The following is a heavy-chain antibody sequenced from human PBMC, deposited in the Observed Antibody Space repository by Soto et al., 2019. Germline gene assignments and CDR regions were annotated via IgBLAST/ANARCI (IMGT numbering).Heavy chain of an antibody. Sequence: SETLSLTGAVSGYSISSSYYWGCIRHPPGKRRAGIGRITHRLHTTYNPSLKSRVTISVDPSKNQFSLKLSSVTAADTTVYFCGSDYVDTSKVWGQGTLVTVSS. V-gene: IGHV4-38-2*01. J-gene: IGHJ4*02. CDR3: GSDYVDTSKV. CDR2: ITHRLHT. D-gene: IGHD5-18*01. CDR1: GYSISSSYY.